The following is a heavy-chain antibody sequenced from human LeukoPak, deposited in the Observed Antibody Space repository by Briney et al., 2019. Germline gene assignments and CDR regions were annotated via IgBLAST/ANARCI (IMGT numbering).Heavy chain of an antibody. CDR2: IYYSGST. J-gene: IGHJ6*02. Sequence: SETLSLTCSVSVGSISSYYGTWIRRPPGKGVEWIGYIYYSGSTNYNPSLKSRVTISVDTSKNQFSLKLSSVTAADTAVYYCASSPYCGGDCYSPYYYGMDVWGQGTTVTVSS. CDR1: VGSISSYY. D-gene: IGHD2-21*02. V-gene: IGHV4-59*01. CDR3: ASSPYCGGDCYSPYYYGMDV.